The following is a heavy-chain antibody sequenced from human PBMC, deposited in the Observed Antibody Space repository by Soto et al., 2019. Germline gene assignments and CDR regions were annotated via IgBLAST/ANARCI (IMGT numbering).Heavy chain of an antibody. CDR3: ARDKGRQQLGGNYYYITDI. V-gene: IGHV1-69*13. D-gene: IGHD3-3*02. CDR1: GYTFTSYG. CDR2: IIPLFRTP. Sequence: SVKVSCKASGYTFTSYGISWVRQAPGQGLEWMGGIIPLFRTPDYGQRFQGRVTITADESAGTVYMELRGLRSEDTAVYFCARDKGRQQLGGNYYYITDIWGQGTTVTVSS. J-gene: IGHJ6*02.